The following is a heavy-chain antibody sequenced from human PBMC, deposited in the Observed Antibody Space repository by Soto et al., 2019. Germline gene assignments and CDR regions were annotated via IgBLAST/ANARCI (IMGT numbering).Heavy chain of an antibody. CDR2: IYPGDSDT. CDR1: GYSCASYW. Sequence: PGESLKISCKGSGYSCASYWIGWVRQMTGKGLEWMGIIYPGDSDTRYSPSFQGQVTISADKSISTAYLQWSSLKASDTAMYYCARSSGQLGLSWFDYWGQGTLVTVSS. J-gene: IGHJ4*02. V-gene: IGHV5-51*01. CDR3: ARSSGQLGLSWFDY. D-gene: IGHD6-6*01.